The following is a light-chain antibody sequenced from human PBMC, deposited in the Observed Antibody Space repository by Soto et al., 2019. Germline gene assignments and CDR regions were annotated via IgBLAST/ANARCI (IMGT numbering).Light chain of an antibody. CDR3: QQYNSYWT. Sequence: DIQMTQSPSTLSGSVGYRVTITCRASQTISSWLAWYQQKPGKAPKLLIYKASTLKSGVPSRFSGSGSGTEFTLTISSLQPDDFATYYCQQYNSYWTFGQGTKVDI. CDR1: QTISSW. V-gene: IGKV1-5*03. CDR2: KAS. J-gene: IGKJ1*01.